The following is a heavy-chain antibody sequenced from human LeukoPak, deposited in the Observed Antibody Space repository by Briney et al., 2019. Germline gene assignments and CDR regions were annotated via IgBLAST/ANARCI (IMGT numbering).Heavy chain of an antibody. CDR2: IDPSDSYT. J-gene: IGHJ4*02. Sequence: GESLKISCKGSGYSFTSYWISWVRQMPGKGLEWMGRIDPSDSYTNYSPSFQGHVTISADKSISTAYLQWSSLKASDTAMYYCARAQYCYDSSGYYQTTGNFDYWGQGTLVTVSS. D-gene: IGHD3-22*01. CDR3: ARAQYCYDSSGYYQTTGNFDY. V-gene: IGHV5-10-1*01. CDR1: GYSFTSYW.